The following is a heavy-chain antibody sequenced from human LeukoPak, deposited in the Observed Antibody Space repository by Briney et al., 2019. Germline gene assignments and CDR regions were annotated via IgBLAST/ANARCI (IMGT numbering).Heavy chain of an antibody. D-gene: IGHD3-10*01. CDR1: GFTFSSYW. CDR2: IKQDGSEK. J-gene: IGHJ6*03. V-gene: IGHV3-7*03. CDR3: ARESAVRGVIQGTGNMDV. Sequence: GGSLRLSCAASGFTFSSYWMSWVRQAPGKGLEWVANIKQDGSEKYYVDSVKGRFTISRDSAKNSLYLQMNSLRAEDTAVYYCARESAVRGVIQGTGNMDVWGKGTTVTISS.